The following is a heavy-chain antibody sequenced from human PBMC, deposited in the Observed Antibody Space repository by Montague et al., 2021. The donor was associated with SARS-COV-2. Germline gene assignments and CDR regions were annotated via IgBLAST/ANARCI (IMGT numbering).Heavy chain of an antibody. CDR2: INHSGST. Sequence: SETLSLTCAVYGGSLSGYYWSWIRQPPGKGLEWIGEINHSGSTSYNPSLKSRVTISVDTSKNQFSLKLSSVTAADTAVYYCARGRTGTTFYYYYYYGMDVWGQGTTVTVSS. CDR1: GGSLSGYY. J-gene: IGHJ6*02. D-gene: IGHD1-7*01. V-gene: IGHV4-34*01. CDR3: ARGRTGTTFYYYYYYGMDV.